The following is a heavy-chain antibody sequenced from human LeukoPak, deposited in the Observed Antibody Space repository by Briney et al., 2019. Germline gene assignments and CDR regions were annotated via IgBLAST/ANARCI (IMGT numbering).Heavy chain of an antibody. CDR3: ARDRYYDSSGYYYPHYFDY. V-gene: IGHV4-59*01. CDR1: GGSISSYY. D-gene: IGHD3-22*01. J-gene: IGHJ4*02. CDR2: IYYSGST. Sequence: PSETLSLTCTVSGGSISSYYWSWLRQPPGKGLELIGYIYYSGSTNYNPSLKSRVTISVDTSKNQFSLKLSSVTAADTAVYYCARDRYYDSSGYYYPHYFDYWGQGTLVTVSS.